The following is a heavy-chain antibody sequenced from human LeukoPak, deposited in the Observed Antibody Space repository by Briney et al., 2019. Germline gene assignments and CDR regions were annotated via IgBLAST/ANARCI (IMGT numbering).Heavy chain of an antibody. V-gene: IGHV3-21*01. CDR3: ARARIVVATANYFDL. CDR1: GFTFSSYS. J-gene: IGHJ4*02. CDR2: ISSSSSYI. Sequence: GGSLRLSCAASGFTFSSYSMNWVRQAPGKGLEWVSSISSSSSYIYYADSVKGRFTISRDNAKNSLYLQMNSLRAEDTAVYYCARARIVVATANYFDLWGQGTLVTVSS. D-gene: IGHD2-21*02.